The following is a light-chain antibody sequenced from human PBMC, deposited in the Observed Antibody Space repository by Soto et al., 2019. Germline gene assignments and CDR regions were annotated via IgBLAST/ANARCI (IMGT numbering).Light chain of an antibody. Sequence: QSVLTQPPSVSGSPGQSVTISCTGTSSDVGGYNRVSWYQQPPGTAPKLMIYEVTYRPSGVPDRFSGSKSGSTASLTISGLQAEDEADYYCSSYTTTSTWVFGGGTKVTVL. J-gene: IGLJ3*02. CDR3: SSYTTTSTWV. CDR1: SSDVGGYNR. CDR2: EVT. V-gene: IGLV2-18*02.